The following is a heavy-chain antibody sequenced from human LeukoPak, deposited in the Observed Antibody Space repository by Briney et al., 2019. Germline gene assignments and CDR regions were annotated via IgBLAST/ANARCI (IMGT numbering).Heavy chain of an antibody. V-gene: IGHV1-2*02. CDR3: ARAMGEVQLWLLSSVY. Sequence: GASVKVSCKASGYTFTGYYMHWVRQAPGQGLEWMGWINPNSGGTNYAQKFQGRVTMTRDTSISTAYMELSRLRSDDTAVYYCARAMGEVQLWLLSSVYWGQGTLVTVSS. J-gene: IGHJ4*02. CDR1: GYTFTGYY. D-gene: IGHD5-18*01. CDR2: INPNSGGT.